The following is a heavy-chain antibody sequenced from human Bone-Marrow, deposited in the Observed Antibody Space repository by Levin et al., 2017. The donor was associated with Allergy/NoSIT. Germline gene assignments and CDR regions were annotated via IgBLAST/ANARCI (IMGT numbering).Heavy chain of an antibody. D-gene: IGHD4-17*01. CDR2: VHYTGTT. CDR3: ARTDYGDYLRNFDY. J-gene: IGHJ4*02. Sequence: SETLSLTCTVTGGSISSGTYYWSWIRHHPGEGLEWIGYVHYTGTTYYNPSLKSRLTISIDTSKSQFSLNLRSATAADTAIYYCARTDYGDYLRNFDYWGQGTLVTVSS. CDR1: GGSISSGTYY. V-gene: IGHV4-31*03.